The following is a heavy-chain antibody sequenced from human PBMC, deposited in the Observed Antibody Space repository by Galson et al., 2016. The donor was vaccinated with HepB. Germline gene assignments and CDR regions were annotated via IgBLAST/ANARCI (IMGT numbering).Heavy chain of an antibody. J-gene: IGHJ4*02. Sequence: LRLSCAGSVFIFNSHAMSWVRQAPGKGLELVSAISDIGANTYHADFVKGRFTISRDNSKNTMYLQMNSLRVEDTAVYYCAARYGEFLMVFDYWGQGTLVTVSS. CDR2: ISDIGANT. CDR1: VFIFNSHA. V-gene: IGHV3-23*01. D-gene: IGHD3-10*01. CDR3: AARYGEFLMVFDY.